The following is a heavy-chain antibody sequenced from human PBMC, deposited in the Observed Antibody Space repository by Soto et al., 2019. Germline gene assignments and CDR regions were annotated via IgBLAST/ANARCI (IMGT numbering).Heavy chain of an antibody. CDR3: AKILTMVRGVTGLRDFDF. J-gene: IGHJ4*01. CDR2: ISVPVATI. V-gene: IGHV3-23*01. CDR1: GFTFSSYA. D-gene: IGHD3-10*01. Sequence: EVQLLEAGGNLIQPGGSLRLSCAASGFTFSSYAMSWVRQAPGQGLEWLSAISVPVATIYYADSVKGRFTISRDNSKNTLYPQMTSLTAADTAVYYCAKILTMVRGVTGLRDFDFWGHGTLVTVAS.